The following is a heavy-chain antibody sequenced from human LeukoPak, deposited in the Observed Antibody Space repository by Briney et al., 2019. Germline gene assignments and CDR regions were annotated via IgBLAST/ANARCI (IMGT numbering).Heavy chain of an antibody. CDR1: GGSISSGAYY. CDR3: ARDLAGIDY. V-gene: IGHV4-31*03. J-gene: IGHJ4*02. Sequence: SSQTLSLTCTVSGGSISSGAYYWSWIRQHPGKGLEWIGYIYYSGSAYYNPSLKSRVSISVDTSKNQFSLKLSSVTAADTAVYYCARDLAGIDYWGQGTLVTVSS. CDR2: IYYSGSA. D-gene: IGHD6-13*01.